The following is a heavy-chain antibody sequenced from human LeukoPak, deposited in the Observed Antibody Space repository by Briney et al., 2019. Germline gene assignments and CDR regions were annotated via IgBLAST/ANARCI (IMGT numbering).Heavy chain of an antibody. CDR1: GFPFSTYA. CDR2: ISSNGGST. V-gene: IGHV3-64*01. D-gene: IGHD2-15*01. J-gene: IGHJ4*02. Sequence: GGSLRLSCAASGFPFSTYAMQWVRQAPGKGLEYVSGISSNGGSTFYANSVKGRFTISRDNSKNMLFLQMGSLRAEDMAVYYCARDGVATNDYWGQGTLVTVSS. CDR3: ARDGVATNDY.